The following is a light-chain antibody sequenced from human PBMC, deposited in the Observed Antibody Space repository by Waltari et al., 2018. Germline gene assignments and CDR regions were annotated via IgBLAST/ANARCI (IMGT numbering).Light chain of an antibody. CDR1: QSLSSSY. J-gene: IGKJ1*01. CDR3: QQYGSSPTWT. CDR2: GPS. Sequence: VLTPSPPTPSLPPGVRATLTCSSSQSLSSSYLVWYQQKPGQAPRLLIYGPSSRDSGIPDRFSGSGSGTDFTLPISSLEPEDVAVYYCQQYGSSPTWTFGQGTKVEIK. V-gene: IGKV3-20*01.